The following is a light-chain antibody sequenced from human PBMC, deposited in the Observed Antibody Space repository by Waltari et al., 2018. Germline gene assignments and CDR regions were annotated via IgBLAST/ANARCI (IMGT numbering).Light chain of an antibody. Sequence: EIVMTQSPATLSVSPGDRATLPCRASQSVSSNLAWYQQKPGQAPRPLIYGASTRATGIPARFSGSGSGTEFTLTISSLQSEDFAVYYCQQYNNWPSITFGQGTRLEIK. CDR3: QQYNNWPSIT. CDR1: QSVSSN. V-gene: IGKV3-15*01. J-gene: IGKJ5*01. CDR2: GAS.